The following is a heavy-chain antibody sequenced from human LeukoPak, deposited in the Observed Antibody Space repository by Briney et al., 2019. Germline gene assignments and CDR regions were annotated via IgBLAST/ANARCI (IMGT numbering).Heavy chain of an antibody. CDR1: GGSISSSSYY. CDR3: ARGGYSSSLGY. CDR2: IYYSGST. D-gene: IGHD6-6*01. Sequence: SETLSLTCTVSGGSISSSSYYWGWIRQPPGKGLEWIGSIYYSGSTYYNPSLKSRVTISVDTSKNQFSLKLSSVTAADTAVYYCARGGYSSSLGYWGQGTLVTVSS. V-gene: IGHV4-39*07. J-gene: IGHJ4*02.